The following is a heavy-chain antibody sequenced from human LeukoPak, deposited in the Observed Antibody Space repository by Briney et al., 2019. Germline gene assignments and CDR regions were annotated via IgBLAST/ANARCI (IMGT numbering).Heavy chain of an antibody. V-gene: IGHV4-30-2*01. CDR2: IYHSGST. J-gene: IGHJ3*02. CDR3: ASSGVYYGSGSYRDAFDI. D-gene: IGHD3-10*01. Sequence: SQTLSLTCAVSGGSISSGGYSWSWIRQPPGKGLEWIGYIYHSGSTYYNPSLKSRVTISVDRSKNQFSLKLSSVTAADTAVYYCASSGVYYGSGSYRDAFDIWGQGTMVTVSS. CDR1: GGSISSGGYS.